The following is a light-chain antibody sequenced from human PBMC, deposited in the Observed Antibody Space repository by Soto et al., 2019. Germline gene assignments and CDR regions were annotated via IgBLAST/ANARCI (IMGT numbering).Light chain of an antibody. J-gene: IGKJ1*01. CDR2: GAS. CDR1: QSVSSN. CDR3: QQYNNWPWT. V-gene: IGKV3-15*01. Sequence: ELVITQSPANLSVSQFEKATLSCRASQSVSSNLAWYQQKPGQAPRLLIYGASTRATGIPARFSGSGSGTEFTLTISSLQSEDFAVYYCQQYNNWPWTFGQGTKVDIK.